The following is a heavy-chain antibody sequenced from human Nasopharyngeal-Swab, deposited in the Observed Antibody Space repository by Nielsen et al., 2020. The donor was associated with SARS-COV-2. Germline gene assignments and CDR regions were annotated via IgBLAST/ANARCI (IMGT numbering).Heavy chain of an antibody. CDR3: ARDPGFGYYYDSSGYYDY. D-gene: IGHD3-22*01. J-gene: IGHJ4*02. CDR1: GFTFSSYG. Sequence: GESLKISCAASGFTFSSYGMHWVRQAPGKGLEWVAVIWYDGSNKYYADSVKGRFTISRDNSKNTLYLQMNSLRAEDTAVYYCARDPGFGYYYDSSGYYDYWGQGTLVTVSS. CDR2: IWYDGSNK. V-gene: IGHV3-33*01.